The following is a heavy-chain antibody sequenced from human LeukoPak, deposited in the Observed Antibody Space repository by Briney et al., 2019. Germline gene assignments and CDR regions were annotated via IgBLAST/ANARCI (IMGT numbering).Heavy chain of an antibody. CDR3: ARGSESYDYYSYGMDV. J-gene: IGHJ6*04. CDR1: GFSFSAYG. CDR2: IWCDGNNK. Sequence: PGRPLRLSCAASGFSFSAYGMHWVRQAPGKGLEWVALIWCDGNNKYYADSVKGRFTISRDNSKNTLYLQMNSLRAEDTAVYYCARGSESYDYYSYGMDVWGKGTTVTVS. V-gene: IGHV3-33*01. D-gene: IGHD5-12*01.